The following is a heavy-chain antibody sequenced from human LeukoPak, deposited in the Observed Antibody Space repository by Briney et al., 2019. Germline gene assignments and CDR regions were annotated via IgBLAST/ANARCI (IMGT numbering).Heavy chain of an antibody. Sequence: GGSLRLSCAASGFTFSGSAMHWVRQASGKGLEWVGRIRSKANSYATAYAASVKGRFTISRDDSKNTAYLQMNSLRAEDTAVYYCAKEKHDFWSGPELVRAFDIWGQGTMVTVSS. CDR3: AKEKHDFWSGPELVRAFDI. J-gene: IGHJ3*02. V-gene: IGHV3-73*01. CDR2: IRSKANSYAT. CDR1: GFTFSGSA. D-gene: IGHD3-3*01.